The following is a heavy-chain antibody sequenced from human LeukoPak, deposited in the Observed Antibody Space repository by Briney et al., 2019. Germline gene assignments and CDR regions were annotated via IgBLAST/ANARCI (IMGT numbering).Heavy chain of an antibody. D-gene: IGHD2-21*02. V-gene: IGHV4-59*01. CDR2: IYYSGST. Sequence: SETLSLTCTVSGGSIGSYYWSWIRQPPGKGLEWIGYIYYSGSTNYNPSLKSRVTISVDTSKNQFSLKLSSVTAADTAVYYCAISSSVVTAAFDYWGQGTLVTVSS. CDR3: AISSSVVTAAFDY. CDR1: GGSIGSYY. J-gene: IGHJ4*02.